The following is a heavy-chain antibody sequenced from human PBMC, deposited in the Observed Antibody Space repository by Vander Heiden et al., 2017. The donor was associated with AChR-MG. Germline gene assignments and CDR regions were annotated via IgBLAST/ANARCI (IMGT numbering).Heavy chain of an antibody. CDR1: GGPFSSYA. D-gene: IGHD4-17*01. V-gene: IGHV1-69*01. CDR3: ARDQAVTTEVYYYYGMDV. Sequence: QVQLVQSGAEVTTPGSSVKVSCKASGGPFSSYAISWVRQAPGQGLEWMGGIIPIFGTANYAQKFQGRVTITADESTSTAYMELSSLRSEDTAVYYCARDQAVTTEVYYYYGMDVWGQGTTVTVSS. CDR2: IIPIFGTA. J-gene: IGHJ6*02.